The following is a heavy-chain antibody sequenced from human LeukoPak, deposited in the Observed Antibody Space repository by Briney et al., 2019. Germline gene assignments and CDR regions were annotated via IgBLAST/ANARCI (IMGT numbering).Heavy chain of an antibody. CDR3: VRDGEGAAISVNYWFDP. Sequence: GASVKVSCKASGFTLTSYDINWVRQASGQGLEWMGWMNPNNGNTGYAQKFQGRVTMTRDTSISTAYMELRGLRSEDTAVYYCVRDGEGAAISVNYWFDPWGQGTLVTVSS. D-gene: IGHD2-2*02. J-gene: IGHJ5*02. CDR1: GFTLTSYD. CDR2: MNPNNGNT. V-gene: IGHV1-8*01.